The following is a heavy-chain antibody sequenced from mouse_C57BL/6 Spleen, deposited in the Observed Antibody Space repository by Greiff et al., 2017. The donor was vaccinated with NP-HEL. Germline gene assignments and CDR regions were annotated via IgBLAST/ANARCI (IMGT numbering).Heavy chain of an antibody. Sequence: QVQLQQPGAELVRPGTSVKLSCKASGYTFTSYWMHWVKQRPGQGLEWIGVIDPSDSYTNYNQKFKGKATLTVDTSSSTAYTQLSSLTSEDSAVYYCASGKNDGYYVRYFDVWGTGTTVTVSS. CDR3: ASGKNDGYYVRYFDV. V-gene: IGHV1-59*01. J-gene: IGHJ1*03. CDR2: IDPSDSYT. D-gene: IGHD2-3*01. CDR1: GYTFTSYW.